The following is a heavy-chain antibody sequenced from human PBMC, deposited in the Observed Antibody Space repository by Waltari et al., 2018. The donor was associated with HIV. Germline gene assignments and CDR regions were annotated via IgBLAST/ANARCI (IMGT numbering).Heavy chain of an antibody. Sequence: QVQLQQFGAGLLKPSETLFLTCGVYGGSFSGYYWSWIRQPPTQGLEWIGEISHSGSTNYNPSLKSRVIISVDTSKNQFSLKLNSVTAADTAVYFCASAPPYSFGSGSPRKYFLFWGQGTLVTVSS. CDR2: ISHSGST. CDR3: ASAPPYSFGSGSPRKYFLF. CDR1: GGSFSGYY. V-gene: IGHV4-34*02. D-gene: IGHD3-10*01. J-gene: IGHJ4*02.